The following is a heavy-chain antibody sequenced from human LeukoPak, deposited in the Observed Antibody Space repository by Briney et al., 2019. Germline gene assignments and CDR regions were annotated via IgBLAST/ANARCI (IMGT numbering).Heavy chain of an antibody. CDR1: GFTFSSYA. J-gene: IGHJ3*02. Sequence: SGRSLRLSCAASGFTFSSYAMHWVRQAPGKGLEWVSVIYSGGSTYYSDSVKGRFTISRDNAKNSLYLQMNSLRAEDTAVYYCASPFPYYYDSSGYGDAFDIWGQGTMVTVSS. CDR2: IYSGGST. D-gene: IGHD3-22*01. V-gene: IGHV3-NL1*01. CDR3: ASPFPYYYDSSGYGDAFDI.